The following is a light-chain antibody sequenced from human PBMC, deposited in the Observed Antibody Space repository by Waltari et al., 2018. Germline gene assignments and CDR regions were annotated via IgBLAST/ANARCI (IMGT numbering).Light chain of an antibody. J-gene: IGLJ3*02. Sequence: YELTQPPSVSVSPGQTARITCSGDFLPKRFAYWYRQNSGQAPVLVIHEDTKRPSGIPGRFSGSSSGTTAASTSSGGQLDDEADYYCYSTDDINPLGVFGGGTKLTVL. CDR2: EDT. CDR1: FLPKRF. V-gene: IGLV3-10*01. CDR3: YSTDDINPLGV.